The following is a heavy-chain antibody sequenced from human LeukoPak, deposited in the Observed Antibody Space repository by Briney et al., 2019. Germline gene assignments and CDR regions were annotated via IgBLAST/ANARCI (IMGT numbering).Heavy chain of an antibody. CDR1: GGSISSSSYY. J-gene: IGHJ4*02. CDR2: IYYSGST. D-gene: IGHD3-3*01. CDR3: ARGPLLLEWLSEFPLDY. V-gene: IGHV4-39*07. Sequence: SETLSLTCTVSGGSISSSSYYWGWIRQPPGKGLEWIGSIYYSGSTYYNPPLKSRVTISVDTSKNQFSLKLSSVTAADTAVYYCARGPLLLEWLSEFPLDYWGQGTLVTVSS.